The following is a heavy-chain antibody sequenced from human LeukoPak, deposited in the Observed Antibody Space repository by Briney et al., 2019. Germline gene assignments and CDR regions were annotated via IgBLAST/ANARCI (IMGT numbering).Heavy chain of an antibody. CDR1: GYTFTSYG. V-gene: IGHV1-18*01. CDR2: ISAYNGNT. D-gene: IGHD3-22*01. J-gene: IGHJ3*01. CDR3: ARCRDSSGYYSLADAFDV. Sequence: ASVKVSCKASGYTFTSYGISWVRHAPGQGLEWMGWISAYNGNTNYAQKLQGRVTMTTDTSTSTAYMELRSLRSDDTAVYDCARCRDSSGYYSLADAFDVGGQGRMVTVSS.